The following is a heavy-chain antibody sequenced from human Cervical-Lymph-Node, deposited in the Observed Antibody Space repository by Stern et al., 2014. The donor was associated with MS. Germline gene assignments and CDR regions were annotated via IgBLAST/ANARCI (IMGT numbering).Heavy chain of an antibody. CDR1: GYTFTDYN. J-gene: IGHJ4*02. V-gene: IGHV1-2*06. CDR2: INPNGGGA. CDR3: ARDRYFGSGTFDH. Sequence: QLVQSGAEVKKPGASVNVSCKATGYTFTDYNMHWVRQAPGQGLEWMGRINPNGGGADYSQKFRGRVTMTLDMSISTAYMALSRLRSDDTAVYYCARDRYFGSGTFDHWGLGTLVTVSS. D-gene: IGHD3-10*01.